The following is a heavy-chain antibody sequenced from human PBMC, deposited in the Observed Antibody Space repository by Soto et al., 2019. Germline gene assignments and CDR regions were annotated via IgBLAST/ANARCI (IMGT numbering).Heavy chain of an antibody. CDR3: VRNYCSSTSCLNWFDP. CDR1: GGTFSSYT. CDR2: IIPILGIA. Sequence: QVQLVQSGAEVKKPGSSVKVSCKASGGTFSSYTISWVRQAPGQGLEWMGRIIPILGIANYAQKFQGRVTITADKSTSTAYMELSSLRSEDTAVYYCVRNYCSSTSCLNWFDPWGQGTLVTVSS. V-gene: IGHV1-69*02. D-gene: IGHD2-2*01. J-gene: IGHJ5*02.